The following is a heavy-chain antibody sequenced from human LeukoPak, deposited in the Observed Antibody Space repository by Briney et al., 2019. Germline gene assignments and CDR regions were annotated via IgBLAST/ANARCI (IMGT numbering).Heavy chain of an antibody. Sequence: GGSLRLSCAASGFSFSNYNMNWVRQAPGKGLEWVYILYADSVKGRFTVSRDNAQFSVYLQLNSLRPEDSAVYYCARPRGCGSARCNNFDYWGQGTLVTVSS. CDR1: GFSFSNYN. V-gene: IGHV3-48*01. D-gene: IGHD2-2*01. CDR2: I. CDR3: ARPRGCGSARCNNFDY. J-gene: IGHJ4*02.